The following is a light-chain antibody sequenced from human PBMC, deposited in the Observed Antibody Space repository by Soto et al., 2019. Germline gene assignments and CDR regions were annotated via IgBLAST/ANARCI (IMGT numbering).Light chain of an antibody. Sequence: DIQMTQSPSSLSASVGDRVIITCRASQSVSSDLNWYQQKAGKPPKLLIFAASSLQSGVPSRFSGSGSGTYFTLTISNLQPEDFATYYCQHIYSIPITFGQGTRLEIK. J-gene: IGKJ5*01. CDR2: AAS. V-gene: IGKV1-39*01. CDR3: QHIYSIPIT. CDR1: QSVSSD.